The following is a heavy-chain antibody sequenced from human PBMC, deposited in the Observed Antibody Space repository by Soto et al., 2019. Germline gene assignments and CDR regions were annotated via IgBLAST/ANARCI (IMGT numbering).Heavy chain of an antibody. CDR2: INHSGST. CDR3: AREPSGIAAAGTRLDFFDY. V-gene: IGHV4-34*01. Sequence: SETLSLTSAVYGGFFSGYYWSWIRQPPGKGLEWIGEINHSGSTNYNPSLKSRVTISVDTSKNQFSLKLSSVTAADTAVYYCAREPSGIAAAGTRLDFFDYWGQGTLVTVSS. CDR1: GGFFSGYY. D-gene: IGHD6-13*01. J-gene: IGHJ4*02.